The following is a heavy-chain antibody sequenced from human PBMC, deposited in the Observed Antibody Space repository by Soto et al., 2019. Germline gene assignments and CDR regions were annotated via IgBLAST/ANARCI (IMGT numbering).Heavy chain of an antibody. D-gene: IGHD6-6*01. Sequence: GGSLRLSCAASGFTFGTYGMTWVRQSPGKGLEWVSTISGSGENTYYTDSVKGRFIISRDNSKNTMFLQVNALRAEDTAVYYCAKNDFTEYITSFFYYGMDVWGQGTTVTVSS. CDR3: AKNDFTEYITSFFYYGMDV. CDR2: ISGSGENT. V-gene: IGHV3-23*01. CDR1: GFTFGTYG. J-gene: IGHJ6*02.